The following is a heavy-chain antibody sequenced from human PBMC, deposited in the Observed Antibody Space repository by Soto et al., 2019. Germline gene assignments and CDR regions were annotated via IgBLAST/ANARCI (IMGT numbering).Heavy chain of an antibody. CDR2: MNPNTGNT. J-gene: IGHJ4*02. V-gene: IGHV1-8*02. CDR3: ARGKLATLTDF. D-gene: IGHD3-9*01. Sequence: QVQLVQSGPEVKKPGAPVKISCQASGYTFTDFDINWVRQATGQSLEWMGWMNPNTGNTRYAQRFKGRLIMTRDTSINTAYMEMGSLSSEDTAVYYCARGKLATLTDFWGQGTLVTVSS. CDR1: GYTFTDFD.